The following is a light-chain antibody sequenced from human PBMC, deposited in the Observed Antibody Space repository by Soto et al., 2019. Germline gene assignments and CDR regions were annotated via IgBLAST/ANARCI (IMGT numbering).Light chain of an antibody. Sequence: QSVMTQPPSASGTPGQRVSISCSGYSSSIGTNFVYWYQQLPGTAPKVLIHSNNQRPSGVPDRFSGSKSGTSASLAISGLRYEDQADYYCAAWDDNLSTDVDGSGTKLTV. V-gene: IGLV1-47*02. CDR1: SSSIGTNF. CDR3: AAWDDNLSTDV. J-gene: IGLJ6*01. CDR2: SNN.